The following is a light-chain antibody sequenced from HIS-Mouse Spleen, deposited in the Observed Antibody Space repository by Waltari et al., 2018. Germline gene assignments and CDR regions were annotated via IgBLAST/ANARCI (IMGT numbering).Light chain of an antibody. CDR3: YATDSSGNHRV. CDR2: EDS. V-gene: IGLV3-10*01. CDR1: AFPKKY. Sequence: SYELTQPPSASASPGQTARNTCSGDAFPKKYAYWYQQKSGQAPVLVIYEDSKRPSGIPERFSGSSSGTMATLTISGAQVEDEADYYCYATDSSGNHRVFGGGTKLTVL. J-gene: IGLJ2*01.